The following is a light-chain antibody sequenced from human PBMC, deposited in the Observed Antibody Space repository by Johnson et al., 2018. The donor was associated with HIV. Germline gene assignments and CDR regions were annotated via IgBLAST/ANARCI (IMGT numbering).Light chain of an antibody. V-gene: IGLV1-51*01. J-gene: IGLJ1*01. CDR1: SSNIGNNY. CDR3: GTWASSLSAGV. CDR2: DNN. Sequence: QSVLTQPPSVSAAPGQKVTISCSGSSSNIGNNYVSWYQQLPGTAPKLLIYDNNKRPSGIPDRFSGSKSGTSATLGITGLQTGDEADYYCGTWASSLSAGVFGTGTNVTVL.